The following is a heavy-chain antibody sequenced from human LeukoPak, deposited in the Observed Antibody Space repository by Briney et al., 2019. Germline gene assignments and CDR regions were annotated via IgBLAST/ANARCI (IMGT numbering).Heavy chain of an antibody. Sequence: GGSLRLSCAASGFTFSSYAMSWVRQAPGKGLEWVSGISGSGGSTYYADSVKGRFTISRDNSKNTLYLQVNSLRAEDTAVYYCAKDPYGTRYFDYWGQGTLVTVSS. J-gene: IGHJ4*02. CDR2: ISGSGGST. CDR1: GFTFSSYA. CDR3: AKDPYGTRYFDY. V-gene: IGHV3-23*01. D-gene: IGHD2-2*01.